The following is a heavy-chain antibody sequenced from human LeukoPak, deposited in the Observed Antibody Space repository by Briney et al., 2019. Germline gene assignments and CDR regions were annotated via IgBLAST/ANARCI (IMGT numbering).Heavy chain of an antibody. V-gene: IGHV3-21*01. Sequence: GGSLRLSCAASGFTFSSYSMNWVRQAPGKGLEWVSSISSSSSYIYYADSVKGRFTISRDNAKNSLYLQMNSLRAEDTAVYYCARDGDGYNDLDYWGQGTLVTDSS. CDR2: ISSSSSYI. CDR1: GFTFSSYS. CDR3: ARDGDGYNDLDY. D-gene: IGHD5-24*01. J-gene: IGHJ4*02.